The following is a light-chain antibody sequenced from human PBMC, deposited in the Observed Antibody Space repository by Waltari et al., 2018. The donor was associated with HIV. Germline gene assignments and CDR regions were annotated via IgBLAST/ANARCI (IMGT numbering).Light chain of an antibody. CDR1: SSNIGKNT. J-gene: IGLJ2*01. CDR2: SNN. V-gene: IGLV1-44*01. Sequence: QSVLTQPPSASETPGQRVTISCSGSSSNIGKNTVNWYQQLPGAAPKLLMYSNNQRPSGVPDRFSGSKSGTSASLAISGLQSEDEADYYCAAWDDSLNGPLFGGGTKLTV. CDR3: AAWDDSLNGPL.